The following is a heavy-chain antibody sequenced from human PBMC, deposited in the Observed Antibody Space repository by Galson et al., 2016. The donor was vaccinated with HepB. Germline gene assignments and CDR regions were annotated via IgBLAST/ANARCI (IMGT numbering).Heavy chain of an antibody. CDR3: AQYYYDSSGYLEYFQH. CDR2: IKQDGSEK. V-gene: IGHV3-7*03. J-gene: IGHJ1*01. CDR1: GFTFSTYW. D-gene: IGHD3-22*01. Sequence: SLRLSCAASGFTFSTYWMSWVRQAPGKGLEWVANIKQDGSEKYYVDSVKGRFTISRDNAKNSLYLQMNSLRADDVAVYYCAQYYYDSSGYLEYFQHWGQGTRVTVSS.